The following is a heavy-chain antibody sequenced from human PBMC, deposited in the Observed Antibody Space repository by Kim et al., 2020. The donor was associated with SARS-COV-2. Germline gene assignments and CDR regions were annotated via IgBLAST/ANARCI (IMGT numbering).Heavy chain of an antibody. Sequence: SLKSRVTIAVDTSKNQFSLKLSSVTAADTAVYYCAREEVEMATKDDAFDIWGQGTMVTVSS. V-gene: IGHV4-39*07. CDR3: AREEVEMATKDDAFDI. J-gene: IGHJ3*02. D-gene: IGHD5-12*01.